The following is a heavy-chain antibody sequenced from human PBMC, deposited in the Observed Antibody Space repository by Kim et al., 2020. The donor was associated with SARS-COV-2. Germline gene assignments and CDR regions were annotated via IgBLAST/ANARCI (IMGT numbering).Heavy chain of an antibody. J-gene: IGHJ4*02. V-gene: IGHV4-39*07. Sequence: NPSLKSRVTISVDTSKNQFSLKLSSVTAADTAVYYCARVGGVYAIRHFDYWGQGTLVTVSS. D-gene: IGHD2-8*01. CDR3: ARVGGVYAIRHFDY.